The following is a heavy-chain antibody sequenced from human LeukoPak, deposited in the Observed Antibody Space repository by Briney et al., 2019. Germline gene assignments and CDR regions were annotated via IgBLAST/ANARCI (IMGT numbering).Heavy chain of an antibody. J-gene: IGHJ4*02. V-gene: IGHV4-39*01. CDR2: IYYSGST. D-gene: IGHD6-13*01. Sequence: SETLSLTCTASGGSISSSSYYWGWIRQPPGKGLEWIGSIYYSGSTYYNPSLKSRVTISVDTSKSQFSLKLNSVTAADTAVYYCASLRRSAGLSFDYWGQGTLVTVSS. CDR1: GGSISSSSYY. CDR3: ASLRRSAGLSFDY.